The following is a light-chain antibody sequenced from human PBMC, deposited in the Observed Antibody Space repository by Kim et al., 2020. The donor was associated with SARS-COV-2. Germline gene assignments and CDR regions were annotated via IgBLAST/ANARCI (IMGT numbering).Light chain of an antibody. Sequence: VAPGKTARITVGGNNIGSKSVHWYQQKPGQAPVLVIYYDSDRPSGIPERFSGSNSGNTATLTISRVEAGDEADYYCQVWDSSSDQVFGGGTQLTVL. V-gene: IGLV3-21*04. CDR2: YDS. J-gene: IGLJ3*02. CDR3: QVWDSSSDQV. CDR1: NIGSKS.